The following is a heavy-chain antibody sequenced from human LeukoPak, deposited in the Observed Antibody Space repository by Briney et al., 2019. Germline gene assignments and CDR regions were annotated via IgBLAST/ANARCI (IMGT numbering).Heavy chain of an antibody. J-gene: IGHJ4*02. V-gene: IGHV3-7*01. CDR1: GFTFSSYW. Sequence: GGSLRLSCAASGFTFSSYWMSWVRKAPGKGLEWVANIKQDGSEKYYVVSVKGRFTISRDNAKNSLYLQMNSLRAEDTAVYYCARDGGEMAVATFDYWGQGTLVTVSS. CDR2: IKQDGSEK. CDR3: ARDGGEMAVATFDY. D-gene: IGHD5-12*01.